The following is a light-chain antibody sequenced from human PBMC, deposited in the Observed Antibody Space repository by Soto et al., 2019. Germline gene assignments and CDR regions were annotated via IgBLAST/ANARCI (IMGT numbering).Light chain of an antibody. J-gene: IGLJ3*02. CDR2: STN. CDR3: ALYMGSGIWV. Sequence: QTVVTQEPSFSVSPGRTVTLTCGLSSGSVSTSYYPSWYQQTPGQAPRTLIYSTNTRSSGVPDRFSGSILGNKAAHTITGAQADDEADYYCALYMGSGIWVFGGGTKLTVL. V-gene: IGLV8-61*01. CDR1: SGSVSTSYY.